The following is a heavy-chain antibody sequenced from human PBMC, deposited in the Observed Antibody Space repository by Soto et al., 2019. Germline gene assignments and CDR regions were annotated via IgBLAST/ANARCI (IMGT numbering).Heavy chain of an antibody. V-gene: IGHV3-9*01. CDR1: GFTFDDYA. J-gene: IGHJ3*02. Sequence: EVQLVESGGGLVQPGRSLRLSCAASGFTFDDYAMHWVRQAPGKGLEWVSGISWNSGSIDYADSVKGRFTISRDNAKNSVFLQMNSVRAEDTALYYCAKDIGWGGSHLYHAFDIWGQGTMVSVSS. CDR2: ISWNSGSI. CDR3: AKDIGWGGSHLYHAFDI. D-gene: IGHD1-26*01.